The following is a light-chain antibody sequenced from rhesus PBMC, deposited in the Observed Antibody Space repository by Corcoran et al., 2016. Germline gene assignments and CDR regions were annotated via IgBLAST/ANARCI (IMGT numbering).Light chain of an antibody. CDR2: GAS. CDR1: QSVSRY. V-gene: IGKV3S9*01. CDR3: QQYNDWRT. Sequence: EIVMTQSPATLSLSPGERATLSCRASQSVSRYVAWYQQKPEQAPRRLISGASSRATGIPDRFRGSGSGTDVTLIISSLEPEDVGVYYCQQYNDWRTFGQGTKVEIK. J-gene: IGKJ1*01.